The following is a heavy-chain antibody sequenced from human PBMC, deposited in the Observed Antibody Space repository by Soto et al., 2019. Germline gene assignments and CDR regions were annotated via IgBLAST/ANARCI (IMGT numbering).Heavy chain of an antibody. V-gene: IGHV1-2*04. J-gene: IGHJ6*02. CDR1: GYTFTGDY. D-gene: IGHD3-22*01. CDR3: ARLGSSSGYRLYYGMDV. CDR2: INPNSSGT. Sequence: VSLKVSCKASGYTFTGDYMHWVRQDTGQGLEWMGWINPNSSGTNYAQKFQGWVTMTRDTSISTAYMELSRLRSDDTAVYYCARLGSSSGYRLYYGMDVWGQGTTVTVSS.